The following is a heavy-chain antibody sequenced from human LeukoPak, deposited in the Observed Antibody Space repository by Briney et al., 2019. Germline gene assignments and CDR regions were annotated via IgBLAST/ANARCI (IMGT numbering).Heavy chain of an antibody. CDR2: IYYSGST. J-gene: IGHJ5*02. CDR1: GGSISSSSYY. CDR3: ARGGSTSCCNWFDP. D-gene: IGHD2-2*01. Sequence: PSETLSLTCTVSGGSISSSSYYWGWIRQPPGKGLEWIGSIYYSGSTYYNPSLKSRVTISVDRSKNQFSLKLSSVTAADTAVYYCARGGSTSCCNWFDPWGQGTLVTVSS. V-gene: IGHV4-39*07.